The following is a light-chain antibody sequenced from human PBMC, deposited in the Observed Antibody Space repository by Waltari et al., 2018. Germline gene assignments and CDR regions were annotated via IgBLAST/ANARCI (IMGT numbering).Light chain of an antibody. CDR2: DVS. V-gene: IGLV2-14*03. J-gene: IGLJ2*01. Sequence: ALTQPAPVPASPGPSARTSSPGVRSDGAGDGTLPRFRQHPGKAPKLSLYDVSNPTSDISIPFSGYKSGNTASLTISRLQADDEADYFCSYYPDTHTPVVFGGGTKLTV. CDR1: RSDGAGDGT. CDR3: SYYPDTHTPVV.